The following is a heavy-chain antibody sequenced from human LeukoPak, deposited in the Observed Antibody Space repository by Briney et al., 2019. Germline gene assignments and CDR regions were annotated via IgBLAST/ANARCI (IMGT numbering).Heavy chain of an antibody. J-gene: IGHJ4*02. CDR2: IYSEGNT. CDR3: ARAGGYSGYAY. CDR1: GFTFSVYF. D-gene: IGHD5-12*01. Sequence: GGSLRLSCAASGFTFSVYFMGWVRQAPGKGLEWVSIIYSEGNTYYADSVKGRFTISRDNSKNTLYLQMNSLRAEDTAVYYCARAGGYSGYAYWGQGTLVTVSS. V-gene: IGHV3-66*02.